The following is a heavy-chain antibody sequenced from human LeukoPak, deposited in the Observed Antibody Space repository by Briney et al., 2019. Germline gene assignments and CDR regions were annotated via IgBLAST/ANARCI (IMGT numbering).Heavy chain of an antibody. V-gene: IGHV1-18*03. CDR1: GHIFNTYG. CDR2: IRGNNDNT. Sequence: DSVKVSCKTSGHIFNTYGISWVRQAPGQGLEWMAWIRGNNDNTKYAQKFQGRVTLTTDTSTSTAYMELRGLTSDDMAVYYCVRDSAYSPDYWGQGSLVTVSP. J-gene: IGHJ4*02. CDR3: VRDSAYSPDY. D-gene: IGHD5-12*01.